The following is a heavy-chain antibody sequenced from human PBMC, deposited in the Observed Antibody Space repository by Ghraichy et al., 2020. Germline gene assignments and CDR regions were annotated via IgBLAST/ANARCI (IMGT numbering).Heavy chain of an antibody. CDR3: ARGTRVGGVIIFTHYYGMDV. D-gene: IGHD3-10*01. J-gene: IGHJ6*02. CDR1: GGTFSSYA. CDR2: IIPIFGIA. Sequence: SVKVSCKASGGTFSSYAISWVRQAPGQGLEWMGGIIPIFGIANYAQKFQGRVTITADKSTSTAYMELSSLRSEDTAVYYCARGTRVGGVIIFTHYYGMDVWGQGTTVTVSS. V-gene: IGHV1-69*10.